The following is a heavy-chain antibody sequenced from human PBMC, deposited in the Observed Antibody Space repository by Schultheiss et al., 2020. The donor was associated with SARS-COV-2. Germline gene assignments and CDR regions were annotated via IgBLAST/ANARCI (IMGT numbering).Heavy chain of an antibody. CDR3: AKRGYDSSGYYSDWYFDL. D-gene: IGHD3-22*01. CDR2: ISGRGTDT. CDR1: GFTFSSYA. J-gene: IGHJ2*01. V-gene: IGHV3-23*01. Sequence: GGSLRLSCAASGFTFSSYALSWVRQAPGRGLEWVSGISGRGTDTDYTDSVKGRFTISRDNSKNTLSLQMNSLRAEDTAVYYCAKRGYDSSGYYSDWYFDLWGRGTLVTVSS.